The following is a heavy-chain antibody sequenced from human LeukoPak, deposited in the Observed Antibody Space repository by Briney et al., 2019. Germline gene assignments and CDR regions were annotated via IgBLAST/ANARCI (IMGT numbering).Heavy chain of an antibody. Sequence: GGSLRLSCAASGFTFSSYGVHWARQAPGKGLEWVAFIRYDGSNKYYADSVKGRFTISRDNSKNTLYLQMNSLRAEDTAVYYCAKLIVVVPAALVDYWGQGTLVTVSS. D-gene: IGHD2-2*01. CDR3: AKLIVVVPAALVDY. J-gene: IGHJ4*02. CDR2: IRYDGSNK. CDR1: GFTFSSYG. V-gene: IGHV3-30*02.